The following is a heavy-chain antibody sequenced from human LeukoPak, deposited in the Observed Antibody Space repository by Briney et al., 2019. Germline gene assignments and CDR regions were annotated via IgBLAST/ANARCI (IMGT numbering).Heavy chain of an antibody. CDR2: IKQDGSEK. D-gene: IGHD3-10*01. CDR1: GFTFSSYW. J-gene: IGHJ4*02. V-gene: IGHV3-7*03. CDR3: VKKGYAGSGTYSYYFDY. Sequence: GGSLRLSCAASGFTFSSYWMTWVRQAPGKGLEWVANIKQDGSEKYYVDSVKGRFTISRDNAKNSLYLQMNSLRAEDTAVYYCVKKGYAGSGTYSYYFDYWARGPWSPSPQ.